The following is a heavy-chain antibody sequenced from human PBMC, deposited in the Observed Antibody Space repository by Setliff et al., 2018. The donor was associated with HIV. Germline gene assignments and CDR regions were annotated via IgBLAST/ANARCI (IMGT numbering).Heavy chain of an antibody. CDR1: GGSIRSYY. D-gene: IGHD3-3*01. CDR3: ARQMTIPGVAVTPVDY. V-gene: IGHV4-59*08. Sequence: KPSETLSLTCTVSGGSIRSYYWSWIRQSPGKGLEWIGYVFYNGDTAYNPSLKSRLTISVDTSKSQFSLKLTSVTVADTAVYYCARQMTIPGVAVTPVDYWGQGALVTVSS. CDR2: VFYNGDT. J-gene: IGHJ4*02.